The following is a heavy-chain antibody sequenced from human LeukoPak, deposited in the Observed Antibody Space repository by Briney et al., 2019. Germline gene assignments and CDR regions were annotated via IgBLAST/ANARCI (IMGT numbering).Heavy chain of an antibody. D-gene: IGHD6-19*01. CDR3: AKKASTVAGPDAYDI. V-gene: IGHV3-23*01. CDR1: GFTFSNYA. CDR2: VIGSGIDT. Sequence: GGSLRLSCVASGFTFSNYALSWVRRAPGKGLEWISAVIGSGIDTYYRDSVKGRFTISSGNSKNTVYLQMNSLRVEDTAVYYCAKKASTVAGPDAYDIWGQGTRVTVSS. J-gene: IGHJ3*02.